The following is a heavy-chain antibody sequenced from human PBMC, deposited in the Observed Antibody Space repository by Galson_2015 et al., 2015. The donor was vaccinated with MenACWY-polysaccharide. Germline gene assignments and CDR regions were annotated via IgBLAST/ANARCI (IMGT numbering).Heavy chain of an antibody. V-gene: IGHV3-7*01. CDR3: ARPVGRFLEWLPPPDV. Sequence: SLRLSCAASGFTFSSYWMSWVRQAPGKGLEWVANIKQDGSEKYYVDFVKGRFTISRDNAKNSLYLQMNSLRAEDTAVYYCARPVGRFLEWLPPPDVWGQGTTVTVSS. J-gene: IGHJ6*02. CDR1: GFTFSSYW. D-gene: IGHD3-3*01. CDR2: IKQDGSEK.